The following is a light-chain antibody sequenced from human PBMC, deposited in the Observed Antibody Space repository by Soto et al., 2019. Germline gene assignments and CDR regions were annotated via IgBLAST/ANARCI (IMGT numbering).Light chain of an antibody. J-gene: IGKJ5*01. CDR2: GAS. V-gene: IGKV3-20*01. Sequence: IVLTQSPCTLSLSPLQAXTLFCRASQSVSSSYIAWYQQRPGQTPSLLIYGASTRATGIPDRFSGSGSGTHFTLTISRLEPGDFAVYYCQHFGGTTFTFGQGTRLEIK. CDR3: QHFGGTTFT. CDR1: QSVSSSY.